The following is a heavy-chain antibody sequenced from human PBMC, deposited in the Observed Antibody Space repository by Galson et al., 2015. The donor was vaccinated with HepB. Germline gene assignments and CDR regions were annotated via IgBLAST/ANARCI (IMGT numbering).Heavy chain of an antibody. CDR1: GYTFTSYY. Sequence: SVKVSCKASGYTFTSYYMHWVRQATGQGLEWMGRINPSGGSTSNAQKFQGRVTMTRNTSTSTVYMELSSLRSDDTAVYYCARGPWDYYYMDVWGKGTTVTVSS. J-gene: IGHJ6*03. CDR3: ARGPWDYYYMDV. V-gene: IGHV1-46*01. CDR2: INPSGGST. D-gene: IGHD3-16*01.